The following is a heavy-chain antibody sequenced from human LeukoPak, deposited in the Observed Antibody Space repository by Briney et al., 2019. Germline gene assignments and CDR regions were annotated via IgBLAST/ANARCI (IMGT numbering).Heavy chain of an antibody. CDR1: GGSISSYY. D-gene: IGHD1-26*01. CDR2: IYTSGST. Sequence: PSETLSLTCTGSGGSISSYYWSWLRQPAGKGLEWIGRIYTSGSTNYNPSLNSRVTMSVDPSKNQSSLKLSSVTAVDTAVYYCAREELPGAFDIWGQGTMVTVSS. CDR3: AREELPGAFDI. V-gene: IGHV4-4*07. J-gene: IGHJ3*02.